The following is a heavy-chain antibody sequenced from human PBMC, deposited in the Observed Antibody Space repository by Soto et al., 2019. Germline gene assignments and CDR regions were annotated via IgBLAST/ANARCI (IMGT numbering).Heavy chain of an antibody. D-gene: IGHD3-10*01. CDR3: ARESYGSGSYYNEQY. V-gene: IGHV4-61*01. CDR2: IYYSGST. Sequence: PSETLSLTCTVSGGSVSSGSYYWSWIRQPPGKGLEWIGYIYYSGSTYYNPSLKSRVTISVDTSKNQFSLKLSSVTAADTAVYYCARESYGSGSYYNEQYWGQGTLVTVS. CDR1: GGSVSSGSYY. J-gene: IGHJ4*02.